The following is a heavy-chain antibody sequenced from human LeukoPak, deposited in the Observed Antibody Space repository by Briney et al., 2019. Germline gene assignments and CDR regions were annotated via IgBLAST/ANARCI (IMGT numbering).Heavy chain of an antibody. Sequence: ASVKVSCKASGYTFTSYGISWVRQAPGQGLEWMGWISAYNGNTNYAQKLQGRVTMTTDTSTSTAYMELRSLRSDDTAVYYCARDHKQLVPYYYYYMDVWGKGTTVTISS. CDR2: ISAYNGNT. D-gene: IGHD6-13*01. CDR1: GYTFTSYG. V-gene: IGHV1-18*01. CDR3: ARDHKQLVPYYYYYMDV. J-gene: IGHJ6*03.